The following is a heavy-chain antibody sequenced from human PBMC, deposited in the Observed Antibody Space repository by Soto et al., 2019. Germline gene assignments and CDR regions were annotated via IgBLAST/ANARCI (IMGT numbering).Heavy chain of an antibody. V-gene: IGHV4-38-2*01. D-gene: IGHD6-19*01. CDR1: GYSISSGYY. J-gene: IGHJ5*02. CDR3: ARGRKVYSSGWSDWFDP. CDR2: IYHSGST. Sequence: SETLSLTCAVSGYSISSGYYRGWIRQPPGKGLEWIGSIYHSGSTYYNPSLKSRVTISVDTSKNQFSLKLSSVTAADTAVYYCARGRKVYSSGWSDWFDPWGQGTLVTVSS.